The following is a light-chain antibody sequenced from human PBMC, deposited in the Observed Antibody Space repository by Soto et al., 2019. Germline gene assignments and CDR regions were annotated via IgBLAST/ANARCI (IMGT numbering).Light chain of an antibody. V-gene: IGLV7-46*01. J-gene: IGLJ2*01. CDR2: HIN. CDR3: LLSYTAGRV. CDR1: TGAVTSGHF. Sequence: QAVVTQEPSLTVSPGGTVTLTCGSSTGAVTSGHFPYWFQQKPGQAPRTLIYHINNKYSWTPARFSGSLLGGKAALTLSGAQLEDEAEYFCLLSYTAGRVFGGGTKLTVL.